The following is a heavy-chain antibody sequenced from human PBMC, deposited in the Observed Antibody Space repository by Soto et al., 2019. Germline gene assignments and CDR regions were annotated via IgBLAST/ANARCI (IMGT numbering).Heavy chain of an antibody. D-gene: IGHD3-10*01. CDR1: GFTFSNAW. J-gene: IGHJ4*02. CDR2: IKSKTDGGTT. Sequence: GGSLRLSCAASGFTFSNAWMSWVRQAPGKGQEWVGRIKSKTDGGTTDYAAPVKGRFIISRDDSKNTLYLQMNSLKTEDTAVYYCTTDPHYYGSGSDLDYWGQGTLVTVSS. CDR3: TTDPHYYGSGSDLDY. V-gene: IGHV3-15*01.